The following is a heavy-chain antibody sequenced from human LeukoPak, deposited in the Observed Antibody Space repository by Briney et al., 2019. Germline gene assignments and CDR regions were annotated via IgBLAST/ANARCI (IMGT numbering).Heavy chain of an antibody. D-gene: IGHD5-18*01. J-gene: IGHJ4*02. CDR2: ISAYNGNT. V-gene: IGHV1-18*01. CDR1: GYTFTSYG. Sequence: ASVKVSCKASGYTFTSYGISWVRQAPGQGLEWMGWISAYNGNTNYAQKLQGRVTMTTDTSTSTTYMELRSLRSDDTAVYYCARAPQLWSPGDYWGQGTLVTVSS. CDR3: ARAPQLWSPGDY.